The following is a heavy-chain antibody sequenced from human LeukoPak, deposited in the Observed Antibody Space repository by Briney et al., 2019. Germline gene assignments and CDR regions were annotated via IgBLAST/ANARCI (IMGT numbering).Heavy chain of an antibody. CDR2: IIPILGIA. CDR3: ARAYCSSTSCYAYYYYGMDV. D-gene: IGHD2-2*01. V-gene: IGHV1-69*02. J-gene: IGHJ6*02. CDR1: GGTFSSYT. Sequence: PVKVSCKASGGTFSSYTISWVRQAPGQGLEWMGRIIPILGIANYAQKFQGRVTITADKSTSTAYMELSSLRSEDTAVYYCARAYCSSTSCYAYYYYGMDVWGQGTTVTVSS.